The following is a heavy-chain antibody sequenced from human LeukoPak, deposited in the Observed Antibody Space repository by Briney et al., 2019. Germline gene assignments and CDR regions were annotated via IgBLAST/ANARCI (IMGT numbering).Heavy chain of an antibody. CDR2: ISYDGSNK. J-gene: IGHJ3*02. Sequence: GGSLRLSCAASGFTFSSYGMHWVRQAPGKGLEWVAVISYDGSNKYYADSVKGRFTISRDNSKNALYLQMNSLRAEDTAVYYCAKDEVPGIAVAKGAFDIWGQGTMVTVSS. D-gene: IGHD6-19*01. CDR3: AKDEVPGIAVAKGAFDI. CDR1: GFTFSSYG. V-gene: IGHV3-30*18.